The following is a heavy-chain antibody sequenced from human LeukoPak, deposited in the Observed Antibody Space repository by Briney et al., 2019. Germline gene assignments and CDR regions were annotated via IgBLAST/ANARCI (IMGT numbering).Heavy chain of an antibody. Sequence: ASVKVSCKSSGYAFTTYAMHWVRQAPGQRLEWMGWINAGNGNTKYSQKFQGRVTITRDTSASTAYMELSSLRSEDTAVYYCARVVDVNSYGLFDYWGQGTLVTVSS. J-gene: IGHJ4*02. CDR3: ARVVDVNSYGLFDY. CDR2: INAGNGNT. D-gene: IGHD5-18*01. V-gene: IGHV1-3*01. CDR1: GYAFTTYA.